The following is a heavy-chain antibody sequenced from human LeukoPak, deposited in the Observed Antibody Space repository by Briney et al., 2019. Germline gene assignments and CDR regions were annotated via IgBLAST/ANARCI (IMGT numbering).Heavy chain of an antibody. Sequence: GGSLRLSCAASGFTFSSYAMHWVRQAPGKGLEWVAVISYDGSNKYYADSVKGRFTISRDNSKNTLYLQMNSLRAEDTAVYYCARVGQGDSSGLFDYWGQGTLVTVSS. CDR2: ISYDGSNK. J-gene: IGHJ4*02. CDR3: ARVGQGDSSGLFDY. D-gene: IGHD3-22*01. V-gene: IGHV3-30*04. CDR1: GFTFSSYA.